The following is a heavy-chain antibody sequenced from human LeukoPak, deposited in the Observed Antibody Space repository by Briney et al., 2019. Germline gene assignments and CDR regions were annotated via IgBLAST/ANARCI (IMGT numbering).Heavy chain of an antibody. V-gene: IGHV4-34*01. CDR3: ARLGYCSSTSCFHIYYYYYMDV. D-gene: IGHD2-2*01. CDR1: GGSFSGYY. Sequence: SETLSLTCAVYGGSFSGYYWSWIRQPPGKGLEWIGEINHSGSTNYNPSLKSRVTISVDTSKNQFSLKLSSVTAADTAVYYCARLGYCSSTSCFHIYYYYYMDVWGKGTTVTVSS. CDR2: INHSGST. J-gene: IGHJ6*03.